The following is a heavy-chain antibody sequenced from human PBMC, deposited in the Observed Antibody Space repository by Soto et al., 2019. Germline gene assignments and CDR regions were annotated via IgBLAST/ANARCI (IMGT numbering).Heavy chain of an antibody. CDR3: ARAPIAGAEADAFDI. D-gene: IGHD6-19*01. CDR2: ISAYNGNT. J-gene: IGHJ3*02. V-gene: IGHV1-18*04. Sequence: GASVKVSCRASGYTFTSYGISWVRQAPGQGLEWMGWISAYNGNTNYAQKLQGRVTMTTDTSTSTAYMELRSLRSDDTAVYYCARAPIAGAEADAFDIAGQGTMVKVSS. CDR1: GYTFTSYG.